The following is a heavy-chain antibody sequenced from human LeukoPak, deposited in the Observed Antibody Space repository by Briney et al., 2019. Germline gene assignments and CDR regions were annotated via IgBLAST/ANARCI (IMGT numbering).Heavy chain of an antibody. CDR3: ARPVGALDAFDI. CDR1: GYTFTSYG. V-gene: IGHV1-18*01. Sequence: GASVKVSCKASGYTFTSYGISWVRQAPGQGLEWMGWISAYSGNTNYAQKLQGRVTITADESTSTAYMELSSLRSEDTAVYYCARPVGALDAFDIWGQGTMVTVSS. CDR2: ISAYSGNT. D-gene: IGHD1-26*01. J-gene: IGHJ3*02.